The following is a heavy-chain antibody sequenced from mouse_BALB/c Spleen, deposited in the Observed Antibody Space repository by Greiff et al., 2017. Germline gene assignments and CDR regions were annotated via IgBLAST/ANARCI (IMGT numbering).Heavy chain of an antibody. CDR2: INPSTGYT. D-gene: IGHD2-14*01. CDR3: ARWLGTGYFDY. J-gene: IGHJ2*01. V-gene: IGHV1-7*01. Sequence: VQLQQSGAELAKPGASVKMSCKASGYTFTSYWMHWVKQRPGQGLEWIGYINPSTGYTEYNQKFKDKATLTADKSSSTAYMQLSSLTSEDSAVYYCARWLGTGYFDYWGQGTTLTVSS. CDR1: GYTFTSYW.